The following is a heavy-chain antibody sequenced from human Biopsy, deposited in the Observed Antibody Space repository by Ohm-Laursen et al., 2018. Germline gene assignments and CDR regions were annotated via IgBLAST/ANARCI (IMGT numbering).Heavy chain of an antibody. J-gene: IGHJ5*02. CDR1: GFTFSSYA. CDR3: GRRPFFDYWSAYYVDH. Sequence: SLRLSCAASGFTFSSYAMNWVRQAPGKGLEWVSVISGSGGSTHYADSVKGRLTISRDNSKNTLFLQMKSLRAEDTAIYYCGRRPFFDYWSAYYVDHWGQGALVTVSS. CDR2: ISGSGGST. D-gene: IGHD3-3*01. V-gene: IGHV3-23*01.